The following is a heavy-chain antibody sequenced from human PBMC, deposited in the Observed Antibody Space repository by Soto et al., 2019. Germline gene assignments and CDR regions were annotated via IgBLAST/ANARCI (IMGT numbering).Heavy chain of an antibody. CDR2: ISPSGGST. J-gene: IGHJ5*02. D-gene: IGHD6-19*01. CDR1: GYTFTDYY. Sequence: QVQLVQSGAEVKKPGASVKVSCKASGYTFTDYYMHWVRQAPGQGLEWMGIISPSGGSTYAQKFQGRVTVTRDTSTSTVYMELSSLRSEDTAVDYCARDGSSDWLTWFDPWGQGTLVTVSS. CDR3: ARDGSSDWLTWFDP. V-gene: IGHV1-46*01.